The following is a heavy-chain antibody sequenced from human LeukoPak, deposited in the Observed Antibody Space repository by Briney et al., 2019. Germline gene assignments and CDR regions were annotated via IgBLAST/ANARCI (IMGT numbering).Heavy chain of an antibody. Sequence: QTQSLACSLSGPSISTSYCRWVRHPPGEWRGWIWYIYTSGSTNYNPSLKSRVSISVDTSKNQFSLKLSSVTAADTAVYYCARLVNRIQLDYFDYWGQGTLVTVS. CDR3: ARLVNRIQLDYFDY. V-gene: IGHV4-4*09. CDR1: GPSISTSY. CDR2: IYTSGST. J-gene: IGHJ4*02. D-gene: IGHD5-18*01.